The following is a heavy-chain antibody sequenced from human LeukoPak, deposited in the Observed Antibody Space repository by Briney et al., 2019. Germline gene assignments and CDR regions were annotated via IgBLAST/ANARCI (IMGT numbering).Heavy chain of an antibody. D-gene: IGHD2-2*01. Sequence: GGSLRLSRAASGFTFDDYGMSWVRQAPGKGLEWVSGINWNGGSTGYADSVKGRFTISRDNAKNSLYLQMNSLGAEDTAVYYCASSLYCSSTSCSRLYMDVWGKGTTVTVSS. CDR1: GFTFDDYG. J-gene: IGHJ6*03. V-gene: IGHV3-20*04. CDR2: INWNGGST. CDR3: ASSLYCSSTSCSRLYMDV.